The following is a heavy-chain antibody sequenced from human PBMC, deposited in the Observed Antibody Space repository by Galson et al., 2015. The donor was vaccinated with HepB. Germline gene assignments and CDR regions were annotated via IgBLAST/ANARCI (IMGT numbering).Heavy chain of an antibody. CDR3: TRNPARTGDFDP. D-gene: IGHD1/OR15-1a*01. V-gene: IGHV1-8*01. Sequence: SVKVSCKASGYTFTTYDINWVRQATGQGPEWLGWMSPNSGNTGYAQKFQGRVTLTRDTSISTAYMELSSLRYDDTAVYDCTRNPARTGDFDPWGQGTLVTVSS. J-gene: IGHJ5*02. CDR2: MSPNSGNT. CDR1: GYTFTTYD.